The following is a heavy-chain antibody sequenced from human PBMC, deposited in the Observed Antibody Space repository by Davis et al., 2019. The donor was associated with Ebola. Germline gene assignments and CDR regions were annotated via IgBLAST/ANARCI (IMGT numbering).Heavy chain of an antibody. Sequence: GESLKISCAASGFIFSNYGMHWVRQAPGKGLELVAHMSYDGNGRYYADSVKGRFTISRDNSKNTLYLQMNSLRPEDTAMYYCAKDPGGHTGESDYWGQGTLVIVSS. J-gene: IGHJ4*02. V-gene: IGHV3-30*18. CDR3: AKDPGGHTGESDY. CDR2: MSYDGNGR. CDR1: GFIFSNYG. D-gene: IGHD2-8*02.